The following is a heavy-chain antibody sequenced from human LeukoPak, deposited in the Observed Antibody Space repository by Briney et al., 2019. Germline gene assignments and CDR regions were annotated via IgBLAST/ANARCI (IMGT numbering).Heavy chain of an antibody. Sequence: PSETLSLTCAVYGGSFSGYYWNWIRQPPGKGLEWIGEINHSGSTNYNPSLKSRVTISVDTSKNQFSLKLSSVTAADTAVYYCARSYYDFWSRNWFDPWGQGTLVTVSS. D-gene: IGHD3-3*01. V-gene: IGHV4-34*01. CDR2: INHSGST. CDR3: ARSYYDFWSRNWFDP. CDR1: GGSFSGYY. J-gene: IGHJ5*02.